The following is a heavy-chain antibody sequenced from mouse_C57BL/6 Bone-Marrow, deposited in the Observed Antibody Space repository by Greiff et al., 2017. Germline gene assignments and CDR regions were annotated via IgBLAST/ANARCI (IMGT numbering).Heavy chain of an antibody. CDR1: GFNIKDDY. V-gene: IGHV14-4*01. CDR3: TTVGVSGYFDY. J-gene: IGHJ2*01. CDR2: IDPENGDT. D-gene: IGHD1-1*02. Sequence: EVQLQESGAELVRPGASVKLSCTASGFNIKDDYMHWVKQRPEQGLEWIGWIDPENGDTECASKFQGKATITADTSSNTAYLQLSSLTSEDTAVYYCTTVGVSGYFDYWGQGTTLTVSS.